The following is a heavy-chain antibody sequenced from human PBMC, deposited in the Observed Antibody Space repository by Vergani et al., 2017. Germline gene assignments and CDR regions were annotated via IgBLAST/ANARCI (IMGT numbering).Heavy chain of an antibody. V-gene: IGHV1-46*03. CDR3: AREPPLTGFFDY. Sequence: VQLVPSGAAVGNPGASVKISCKASGYPFTAYYIPWLRQAPEQGLEWMGVISPDGFSTFYAKKFQGRVTITRDTSTSTVYVEVTSLRSDDTAVYYCAREPPLTGFFDYWGQGTLVTVSS. D-gene: IGHD3-9*01. J-gene: IGHJ4*02. CDR2: ISPDGFST. CDR1: GYPFTAYY.